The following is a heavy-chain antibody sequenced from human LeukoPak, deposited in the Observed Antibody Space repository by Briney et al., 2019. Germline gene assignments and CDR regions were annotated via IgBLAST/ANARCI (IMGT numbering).Heavy chain of an antibody. D-gene: IGHD5-12*01. CDR3: ARERYGGYDFDY. J-gene: IGHJ4*02. CDR1: GFTFSSCT. V-gene: IGHV3-48*02. Sequence: GGSLRLSCAASGFTFSSCTMNWVRQAPGKGLEWVSYISSSSSTIYYADSVKGRFTISRDNAENSLFLQMNSLRHEDTAVYYCARERYGGYDFDYWGLGTLVTVSS. CDR2: ISSSSSTI.